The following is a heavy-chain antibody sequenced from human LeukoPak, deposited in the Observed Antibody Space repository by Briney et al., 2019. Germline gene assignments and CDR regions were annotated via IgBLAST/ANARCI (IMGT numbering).Heavy chain of an antibody. J-gene: IGHJ5*02. CDR3: TRTNYGDYNWFDP. Sequence: PSETLSLTCTVSGGAVSSGSYYWSWIRQSPGQGLEWIGYIHYSGSTKYNPSLKSRVTMSVDTSKNQFSLKVTSVTAADTAIYYCTRTNYGDYNWFDPWGQGTLVTVSS. CDR1: GGAVSSGSYY. CDR2: IHYSGST. V-gene: IGHV4-61*01. D-gene: IGHD4-17*01.